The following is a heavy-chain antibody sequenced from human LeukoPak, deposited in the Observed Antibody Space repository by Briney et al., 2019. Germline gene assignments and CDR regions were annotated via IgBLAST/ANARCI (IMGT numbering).Heavy chain of an antibody. V-gene: IGHV4-59*01. CDR2: IYYSGST. D-gene: IGHD6-13*01. CDR3: ARGRSAAGLWGAFDI. Sequence: SETLSLTCTVSGGSISSYYWSWIRQPPGKGLEWIGYIYYSGSTNYNPSLKSRVTTSVDTSKKQISLKLSSVTAADTAVYYCARGRSAAGLWGAFDIWGQGTMVTVSS. CDR1: GGSISSYY. J-gene: IGHJ3*02.